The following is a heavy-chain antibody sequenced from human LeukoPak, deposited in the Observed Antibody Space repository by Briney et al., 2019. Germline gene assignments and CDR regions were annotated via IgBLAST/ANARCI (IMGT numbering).Heavy chain of an antibody. Sequence: PSETLSLTCTVSGGSISSSSYYWGWIRQPPGMGLEWIGSIYYSGSTYYNPSLKSRVTISVDTSKNQFSLKLSSVTAADTAVYYCARLGDIVVVPAAIGVYFDYWGQGTLVTVSS. D-gene: IGHD2-2*02. CDR3: ARLGDIVVVPAAIGVYFDY. J-gene: IGHJ4*02. V-gene: IGHV4-39*01. CDR1: GGSISSSSYY. CDR2: IYYSGST.